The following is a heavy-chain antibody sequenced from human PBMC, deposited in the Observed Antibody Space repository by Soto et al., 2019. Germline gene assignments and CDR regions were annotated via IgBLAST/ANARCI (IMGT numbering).Heavy chain of an antibody. V-gene: IGHV1-2*04. CDR3: ARAFIVVVPAAMLAVAGSGEFDY. J-gene: IGHJ4*02. Sequence: ASVKVSCKASGYTFTGYYMHWVRQAPGQGLEWMGWFNPNSCGTNYAQKFLGLVTMTRDTSISTAYMELSRLRSDDTAVYYCARAFIVVVPAAMLAVAGSGEFDYWGQGTLVTVSS. D-gene: IGHD2-2*01. CDR2: FNPNSCGT. CDR1: GYTFTGYY.